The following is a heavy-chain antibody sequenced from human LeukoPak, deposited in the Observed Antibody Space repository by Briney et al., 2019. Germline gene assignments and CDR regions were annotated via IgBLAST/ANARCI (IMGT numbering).Heavy chain of an antibody. V-gene: IGHV3-23*01. D-gene: IGHD3-3*01. CDR2: ISGSGGST. CDR1: GFTFSSYA. CDR3: AKAEYYDFWSGSYYFDY. J-gene: IGHJ4*02. Sequence: PGGSLRLSCAASGFTFSSYAMSSVRQAPGKGLEWVSAISGSGGSTYYADSVKGRFTISRDNSKNTLYLQMNSLRAEDTAVYCCAKAEYYDFWSGSYYFDYWGQGTLVTVSS.